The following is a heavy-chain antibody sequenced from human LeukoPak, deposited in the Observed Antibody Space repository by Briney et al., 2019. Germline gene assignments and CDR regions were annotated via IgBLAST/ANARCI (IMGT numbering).Heavy chain of an antibody. D-gene: IGHD1-26*01. CDR1: GFTFSSYA. CDR2: ISGSGGST. Sequence: GGSLRLSCAASGFTFSSYAMSWVRQAPGKGLEWVSAISGSGGSTYYADSVKGRFTISRDNSKNTLYLQMNSLRAEDTAVYYCAQHVLVGPNRRFDYWGQGTLVTVSS. CDR3: AQHVLVGPNRRFDY. J-gene: IGHJ4*02. V-gene: IGHV3-23*01.